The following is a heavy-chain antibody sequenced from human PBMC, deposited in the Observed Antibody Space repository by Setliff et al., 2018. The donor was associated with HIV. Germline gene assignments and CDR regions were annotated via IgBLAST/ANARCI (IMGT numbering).Heavy chain of an antibody. D-gene: IGHD2-21*02. CDR2: IHYSGST. Sequence: PSETLSLTCTVSGGSISSGAYYWGWIRQHPGKGLEWIGYIHYSGSTYYNPSLKSRVTMSVDTSKNQLSLKVSSVTAADTAVYYCARQGNIVVVTSFDYWGQGTLVTVSS. V-gene: IGHV4-31*03. J-gene: IGHJ4*02. CDR3: ARQGNIVVVTSFDY. CDR1: GGSISSGAYY.